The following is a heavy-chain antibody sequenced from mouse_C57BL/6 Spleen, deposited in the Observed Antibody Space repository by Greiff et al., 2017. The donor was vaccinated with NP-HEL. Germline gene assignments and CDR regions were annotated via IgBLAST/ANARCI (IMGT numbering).Heavy chain of an antibody. CDR2: ISDGGSYT. CDR3: ASPGAIDY. Sequence: EVQGVESGGGLVKPGGSLKLSCAASGFTFSSYAMSWVRQTPEKRLEWVATISDGGSYTYYPDNVKGRFTISRDNAKNNLYLQMSHLKSEDTAMYYCASPGAIDYWGQGTSVTVSS. J-gene: IGHJ4*01. CDR1: GFTFSSYA. V-gene: IGHV5-4*01.